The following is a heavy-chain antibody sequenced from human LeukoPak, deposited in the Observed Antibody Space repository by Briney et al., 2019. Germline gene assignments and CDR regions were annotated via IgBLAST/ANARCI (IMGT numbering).Heavy chain of an antibody. CDR2: IDWDDDK. D-gene: IGHD4-23*01. CDR3: ARIAWALYGGKGFPLDP. CDR1: GFSLSTSGMC. J-gene: IGHJ5*02. Sequence: ESGPTLVNPTQTLTLTCTFSGFSLSTSGMCVSWIRQPPGKALEWLARIDWDDDKYYSTSLKTRLTISKDTSKNQVVLTMTNMDPVDTATYYCARIAWALYGGKGFPLDPWGQGTLATVSS. V-gene: IGHV2-70*11.